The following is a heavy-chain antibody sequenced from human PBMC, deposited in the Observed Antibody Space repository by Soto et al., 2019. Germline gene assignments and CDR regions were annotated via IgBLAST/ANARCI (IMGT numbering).Heavy chain of an antibody. V-gene: IGHV3-23*01. CDR2: ISTSGGTT. D-gene: IGHD6-13*01. Sequence: GGSLILSCAASGFTFSNFDMSWVRQAPGKGLEWVSGISTSGGTTYYADSVKGRFTSSRDNSKNTLYLQMTSLRAEDTAVYYCATGTAAPAHWGQGTLVTVSS. J-gene: IGHJ1*01. CDR3: ATGTAAPAH. CDR1: GFTFSNFD.